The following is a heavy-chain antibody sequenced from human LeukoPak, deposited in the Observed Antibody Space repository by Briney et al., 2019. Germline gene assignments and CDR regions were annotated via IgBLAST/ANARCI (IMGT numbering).Heavy chain of an antibody. CDR3: ARDNINWFDP. CDR1: GFTFSSYE. V-gene: IGHV3-48*03. Sequence: GGSLRLSCAASGFTFSSYEMNWVRQAPGKGLEWVSYISSSGSTIYYADSVKGRFTISRDNAKNSLYLQMNSLRAEDTAVYYCARDNINWFDPWGQGTLVTVSS. CDR2: ISSSGSTI. J-gene: IGHJ5*02.